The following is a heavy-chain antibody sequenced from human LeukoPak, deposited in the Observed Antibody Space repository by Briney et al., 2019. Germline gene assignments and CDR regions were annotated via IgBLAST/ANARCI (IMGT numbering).Heavy chain of an antibody. D-gene: IGHD3-10*01. CDR2: MPSSGST. Sequence: PSETLSLTCTASGGSISSYYLSWIRQPAGKGPEWIGRMPSSGSTNYNPSIKSRVTMSLDTSKNQFSLKVDSVTAADTAMYYCAREAVHYGSGSHDYWGQGTLAAVSS. J-gene: IGHJ4*02. V-gene: IGHV4-4*07. CDR1: GGSISSYY. CDR3: AREAVHYGSGSHDY.